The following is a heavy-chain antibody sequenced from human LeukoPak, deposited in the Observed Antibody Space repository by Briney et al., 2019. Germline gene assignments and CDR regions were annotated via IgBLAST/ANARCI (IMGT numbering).Heavy chain of an antibody. CDR2: IIPIFGTA. J-gene: IGHJ4*02. CDR1: GGTFSSYA. CDR3: ASYYYDSSGYDYYFDY. Sequence: SVKVSCKASGGTFSSYAISWVRQAPGQGLEWMGEIIPIFGTANYAQKFQGRVTITADESTSTAYMELSSLRSEDTAVYYCASYYYDSSGYDYYFDYWGQGTLVTVSS. D-gene: IGHD3-22*01. V-gene: IGHV1-69*01.